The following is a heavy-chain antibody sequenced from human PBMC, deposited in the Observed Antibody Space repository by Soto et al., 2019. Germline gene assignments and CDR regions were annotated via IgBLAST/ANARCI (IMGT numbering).Heavy chain of an antibody. Sequence: PSETLSLTCTVSGGSISSYYWSWIRQPPGKGLEWIGYIYYSGSTNYNPSLKSRVTISVDTSKNQFSLKLSSVTAADTAVYYCARHHPSHIVAALGDSFDIWGQGKMVTVSS. CDR2: IYYSGST. D-gene: IGHD4-17*01. V-gene: IGHV4-59*08. CDR3: ARHHPSHIVAALGDSFDI. CDR1: GGSISSYY. J-gene: IGHJ3*02.